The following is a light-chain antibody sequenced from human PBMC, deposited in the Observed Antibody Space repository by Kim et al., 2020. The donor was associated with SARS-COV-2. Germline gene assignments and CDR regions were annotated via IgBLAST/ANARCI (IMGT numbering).Light chain of an antibody. CDR1: ALPKQY. J-gene: IGLJ3*02. V-gene: IGLV3-25*03. CDR3: QSSDSSDTFWV. Sequence: SPGKTARNTRPGDALPKQYAYWFQQKPGQAPVLVIYEDTERPSGIPERFSGSTSGTTVTLTISGVQAEDEADYYCQSSDSSDTFWVFGGGTQLTVL. CDR2: EDT.